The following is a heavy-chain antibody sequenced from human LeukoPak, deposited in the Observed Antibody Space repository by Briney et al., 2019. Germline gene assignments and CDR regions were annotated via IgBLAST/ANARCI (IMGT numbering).Heavy chain of an antibody. CDR1: GGSISSSSYY. D-gene: IGHD6-13*01. CDR2: IYYSGST. V-gene: IGHV4-39*01. Sequence: SETLSLTCTASGGSISSSSYYWGWIRQPPGKGLEWIGSIYYSGSTYYNPSLKRRVTLSVDTSKTQFSLKLSSVTAADTAVYDCARGGSSRPDYWGQGTLVTVSS. CDR3: ARGGSSRPDY. J-gene: IGHJ4*02.